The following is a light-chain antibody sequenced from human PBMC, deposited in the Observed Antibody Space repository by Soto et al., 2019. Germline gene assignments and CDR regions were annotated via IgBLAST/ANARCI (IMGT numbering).Light chain of an antibody. J-gene: IGKJ1*01. V-gene: IGKV1D-8*01. CDR3: KQSFSFQWK. CDR2: AAS. Sequence: VMWRPPSHSLLSSSTGYRVTISCRMSQGISSYLAWYQQKPGKAPEILIYAASTLQSGVKSRFSGSGSGTDFTLTISCMQSEDFENYYCKQSFSFQWKFGQGNKVDIK. CDR1: QGISSY.